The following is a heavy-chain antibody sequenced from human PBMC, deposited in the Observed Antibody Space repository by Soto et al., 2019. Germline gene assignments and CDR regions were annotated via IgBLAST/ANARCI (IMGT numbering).Heavy chain of an antibody. CDR3: AKDAVYKDGLWLMDS. D-gene: IGHD2-21*01. J-gene: IGHJ5*02. V-gene: IGHV3-23*01. CDR1: GFTIGTYA. Sequence: PGGSLRLSCAASGFTIGTYAMAWVRQAPGKGLECVSGVTGSGSQIHYADSVKGRFTISKDNSKNTLYLQMSNLRDGDTALYYCAKDAVYKDGLWLMDSWGQGTLVTVSS. CDR2: VTGSGSQI.